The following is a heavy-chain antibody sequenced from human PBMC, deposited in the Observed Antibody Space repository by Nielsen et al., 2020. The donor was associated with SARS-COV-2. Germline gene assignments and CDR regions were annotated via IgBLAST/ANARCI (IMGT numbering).Heavy chain of an antibody. CDR3: ARRGPLSKNGADYLDS. Sequence: GGSLRLSCTAFGFSFSNYAFHWVRQGPGMGLEWVAVLNENGGTKFYADSVKGRLTISRDNSKDMVYLQMDSLKTDDTAVYFCARRGPLSKNGADYLDSWGQGTLVTVSS. J-gene: IGHJ4*02. D-gene: IGHD2-8*01. CDR1: GFSFSNYA. CDR2: LNENGGTK. V-gene: IGHV3-30*04.